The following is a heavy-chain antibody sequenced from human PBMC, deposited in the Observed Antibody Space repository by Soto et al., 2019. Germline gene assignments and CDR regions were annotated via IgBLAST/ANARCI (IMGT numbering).Heavy chain of an antibody. CDR1: VFTFSIYG. J-gene: IGHJ4*02. CDR3: AKDGPLTPFDY. V-gene: IGHV3-30*18. Sequence: GGSLRISCAASVFTFSIYGMHWVRQAPGKGLDWVAVISYDGSNKYYADSVKGRFTISRDNSKNTLYLQMNSLRAEDTAVYYCAKDGPLTPFDYWGQGTMVTVSS. CDR2: ISYDGSNK.